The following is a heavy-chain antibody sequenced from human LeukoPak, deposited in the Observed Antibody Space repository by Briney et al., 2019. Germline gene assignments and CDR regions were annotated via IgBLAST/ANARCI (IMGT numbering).Heavy chain of an antibody. CDR1: GFTFTSYA. J-gene: IGHJ4*02. D-gene: IGHD2-21*01. CDR3: AKAPVTTCRGAYCYPFDY. V-gene: IGHV3-23*01. CDR2: ISGSGGST. Sequence: PGGSLRLSCAASGFTFTSYAMSWVRQAPGKGLEWVSAISGSGGSTYYADSVKGRFTISNDNSKNTLYLQMNSLRAEDTAVYYCAKAPVTTCRGAYCYPFDYWGQGTLVTDSS.